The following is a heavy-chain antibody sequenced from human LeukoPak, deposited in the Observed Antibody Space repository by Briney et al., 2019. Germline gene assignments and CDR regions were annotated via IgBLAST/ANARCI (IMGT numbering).Heavy chain of an antibody. CDR1: GFTVSSNY. CDR2: IYSGGST. J-gene: IGHJ4*02. CDR3: VRAYPPLRTSAAGDH. D-gene: IGHD6-25*01. Sequence: GGSLRLSCAASGFTVSSNYMSWVRQAPGKGLEWVSVIYSGGSTFYADSVKGRFTISRGNAKNSLYLQMDSLRAEDTAVYYCVRAYPPLRTSAAGDHWGQGTLVTVSS. V-gene: IGHV3-53*01.